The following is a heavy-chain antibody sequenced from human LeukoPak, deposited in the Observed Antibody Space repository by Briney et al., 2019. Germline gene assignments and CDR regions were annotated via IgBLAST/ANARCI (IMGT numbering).Heavy chain of an antibody. D-gene: IGHD1-26*01. Sequence: GGSLRLSCTASGFTFGDYAMSWVRQAPGKGLVWVGFIRSRAYGGTTEYAASVKGRFIISRDDSKRIAYLQMNSLKTEDTAVYYCTRGYSGSYFFDYWGQGTLVTVSS. CDR1: GFTFGDYA. CDR2: IRSRAYGGTT. CDR3: TRGYSGSYFFDY. V-gene: IGHV3-49*04. J-gene: IGHJ4*02.